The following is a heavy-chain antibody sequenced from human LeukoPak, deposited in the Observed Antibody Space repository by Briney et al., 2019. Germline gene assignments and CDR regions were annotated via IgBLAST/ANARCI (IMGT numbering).Heavy chain of an antibody. J-gene: IGHJ3*02. V-gene: IGHV3-21*01. Sequence: GGSLRLSCAASGFTFSSYSMNWVRQAPGKGLEWVSSISSSSSYIYYADPVKGRFTISRDNAKNSLYLQMNSLRAEDTAVYYCARGRAHDAFDIWGQGTMVTVSS. CDR2: ISSSSSYI. CDR3: ARGRAHDAFDI. CDR1: GFTFSSYS.